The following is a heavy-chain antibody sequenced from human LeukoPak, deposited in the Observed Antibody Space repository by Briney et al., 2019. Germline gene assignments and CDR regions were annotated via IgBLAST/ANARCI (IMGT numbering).Heavy chain of an antibody. CDR2: IRNDESDE. J-gene: IGHJ4*02. V-gene: IGHV3-30*02. Sequence: GGSLGLSCAASGFTFSSYGMHWVRQAPDRGLEWVAFIRNDESDEYYADSVKGRFTISRDNPQNTLYLQMNSLRAEDTAVYFCAKDRYYGSGNYYFDYWGQGTLVTVSS. CDR3: AKDRYYGSGNYYFDY. D-gene: IGHD3-10*01. CDR1: GFTFSSYG.